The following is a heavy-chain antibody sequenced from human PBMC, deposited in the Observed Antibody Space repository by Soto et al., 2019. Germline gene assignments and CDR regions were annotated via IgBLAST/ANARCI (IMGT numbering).Heavy chain of an antibody. Sequence: QVQLVESGGGVVQPGRSLRLSCAASGFTFSSYGMHWVRQAPGKGLEWVAVIWYDGSNKYYADSVKGRFTISRENSKNTLYLQMNCLRAEDTAVYYCARMRGYDSHHIFDYWGQGTLVTVSS. CDR1: GFTFSSYG. CDR2: IWYDGSNK. CDR3: ARMRGYDSHHIFDY. J-gene: IGHJ4*02. D-gene: IGHD5-12*01. V-gene: IGHV3-33*01.